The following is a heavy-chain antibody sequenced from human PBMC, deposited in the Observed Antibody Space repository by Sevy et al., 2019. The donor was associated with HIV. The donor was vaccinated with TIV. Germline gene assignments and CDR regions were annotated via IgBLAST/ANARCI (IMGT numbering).Heavy chain of an antibody. Sequence: ASVKVSCKASGYTFTSYGISWVRQAPGQGLEWMGWISAYNGNTNYAQTLQGRVTMTTDTSTSTAYMELRSLRSDDTAVYYCARAQYYYDSSALVDPWGQGTLVTVSS. V-gene: IGHV1-18*04. CDR1: GYTFTSYG. CDR2: ISAYNGNT. D-gene: IGHD3-22*01. J-gene: IGHJ5*02. CDR3: ARAQYYYDSSALVDP.